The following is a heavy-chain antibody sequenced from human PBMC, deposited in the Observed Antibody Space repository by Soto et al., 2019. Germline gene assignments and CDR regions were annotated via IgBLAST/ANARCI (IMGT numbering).Heavy chain of an antibody. V-gene: IGHV3-11*01. CDR1: GFTFSDYY. D-gene: IGHD2-21*01. CDR2: SSSSGSSI. CDR3: ARGATSYFYHYYYGMDV. J-gene: IGHJ6*02. Sequence: QLVESGGGLVKPGGSLRLSCAASGFTFSDYYMNWIRQAPGKGLEWVSFFSSSSGSSIYYADSVKGRFTISRDNAKNSLYLQMNSLRAEDTAVYYCARGATSYFYHYYYGMDVWGQGTTVTVSS.